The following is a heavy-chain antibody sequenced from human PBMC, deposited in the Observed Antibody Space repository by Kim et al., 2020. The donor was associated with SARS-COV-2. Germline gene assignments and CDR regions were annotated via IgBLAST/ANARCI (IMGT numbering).Heavy chain of an antibody. CDR2: FDPEDGET. D-gene: IGHD5-18*01. CDR3: ATAVDTAMVTIPYYYYGMDV. CDR1: GYTLTELS. Sequence: ASVKVSCKVSGYTLTELSMHWVRQAPGKGLEWMGGFDPEDGETIYAQKFQGRVTMTEDTSTDTAYMELSSLRSEDTAVYYCATAVDTAMVTIPYYYYGMDVWGKGTTVTVSS. J-gene: IGHJ6*04. V-gene: IGHV1-24*01.